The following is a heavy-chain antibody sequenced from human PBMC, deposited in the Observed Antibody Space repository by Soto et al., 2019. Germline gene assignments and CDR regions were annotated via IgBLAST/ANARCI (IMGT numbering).Heavy chain of an antibody. CDR3: ARASPRGRYFDWLIFPLGH. CDR2: INPDGRTR. J-gene: IGHJ4*02. V-gene: IGHV3-7*03. D-gene: IGHD3-9*01. Sequence: PGGSLRLSCAASGFSFSNVWMTWVRQAPGKGLECLACINPDGRTRNYADSVKGRFTISRDTAKNSLYLQMNSLRAEDTALYFCARASPRGRYFDWLIFPLGHWGQGTLVTVSS. CDR1: GFSFSNVW.